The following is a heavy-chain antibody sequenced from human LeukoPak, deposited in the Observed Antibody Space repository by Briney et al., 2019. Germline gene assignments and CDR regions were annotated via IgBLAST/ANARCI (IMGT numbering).Heavy chain of an antibody. CDR3: ARAGSSSWYEGEVFDY. CDR2: INPNSGGT. Sequence: GSSVEVSCKASGGTFSSYAISWVRQAPGQGLEWMGWINPNSGGTNYAQKFQGWVTMTRDTSISTAYMELSRLRSDDTAVYYCARAGSSSWYEGEVFDYWGQGTLVTVSS. J-gene: IGHJ4*02. V-gene: IGHV1-2*04. CDR1: GGTFSSYA. D-gene: IGHD6-13*01.